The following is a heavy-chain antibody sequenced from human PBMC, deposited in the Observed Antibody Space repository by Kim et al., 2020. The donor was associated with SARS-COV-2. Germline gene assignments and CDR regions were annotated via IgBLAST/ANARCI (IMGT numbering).Heavy chain of an antibody. V-gene: IGHV3-11*03. D-gene: IGHD1-1*01. J-gene: IGHJ6*02. CDR3: AHPQLNYGMDV. CDR1: GFTFSDYY. CDR2: ISSSSSYT. Sequence: GGSLRLSCAASGFTFSDYYMSWIRQAPGKGLERVSYISSSSSYTNYADSVKGRFTISRDNAKNSLYLQMNSLRAEDTAVYYCAHPQLNYGMDVWGQGTTVTVSS.